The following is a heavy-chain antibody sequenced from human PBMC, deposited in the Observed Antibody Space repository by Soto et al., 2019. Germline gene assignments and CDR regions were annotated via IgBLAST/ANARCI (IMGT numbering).Heavy chain of an antibody. V-gene: IGHV3-21*01. CDR1: GFTFSSYS. CDR2: ISSSSSYI. J-gene: IGHJ4*02. Sequence: GGSLRLSCAASGFTFSSYSMTWARQAPGKGLEWVSSISSSSSYIYYADSVKGRFTISRDNAKNSLYLQMNSLRAADTAVYYCARDVAVAGTDFDYWGQGALVTVSS. CDR3: ARDVAVAGTDFDY. D-gene: IGHD6-19*01.